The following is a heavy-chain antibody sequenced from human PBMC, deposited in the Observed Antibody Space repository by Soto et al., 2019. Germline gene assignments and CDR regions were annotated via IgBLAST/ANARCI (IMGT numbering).Heavy chain of an antibody. D-gene: IGHD2-2*01. Sequence: ASGKVSCQASGYTFTSYRISWVRQAPGQALEWMGWISAYNGNTNYAQKLQGRVTMTTDTSTSTAYMELRSLRSDDTAVYYCARYIVVVPAAYYYYGMDVWGQGITVTVSS. CDR2: ISAYNGNT. V-gene: IGHV1-18*04. J-gene: IGHJ6*02. CDR3: ARYIVVVPAAYYYYGMDV. CDR1: GYTFTSYR.